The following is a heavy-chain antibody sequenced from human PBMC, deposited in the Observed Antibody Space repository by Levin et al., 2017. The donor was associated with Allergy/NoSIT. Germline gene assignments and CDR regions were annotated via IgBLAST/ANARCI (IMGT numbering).Heavy chain of an antibody. CDR3: VRGMSGALDFTVYYFDH. J-gene: IGHJ4*02. V-gene: IGHV4-59*01. Sequence: SQTLSLTCSVSGASINSDFWTWIRQPPGKGLEWIGYTYYSGRTKYNASLKSRVTISVDTSKNQFSLKMSSVTAADTAVYYCVRGMSGALDFTVYYFDHWGQGTLVTVSP. CDR1: GASINSDF. D-gene: IGHD2-15*01. CDR2: TYYSGRT.